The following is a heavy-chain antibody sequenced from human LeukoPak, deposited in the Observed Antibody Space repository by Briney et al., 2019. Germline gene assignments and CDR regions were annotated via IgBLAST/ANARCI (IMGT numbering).Heavy chain of an antibody. J-gene: IGHJ6*02. D-gene: IGHD6-13*01. CDR1: GGTFSSYA. Sequence: ASVKVSFKASGGTFSSYAISWVRQAPGQGLEWMGGIIPIFGTANYAQKFQGRVTITADESTSTAYMELSSLRSEDTAVYYCARGLGGAQQAAAGIQDVWGQGTTVTVSS. V-gene: IGHV1-69*13. CDR2: IIPIFGTA. CDR3: ARGLGGAQQAAAGIQDV.